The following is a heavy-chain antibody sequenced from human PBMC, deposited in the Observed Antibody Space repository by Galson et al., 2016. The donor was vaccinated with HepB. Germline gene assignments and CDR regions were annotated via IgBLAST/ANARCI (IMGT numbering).Heavy chain of an antibody. J-gene: IGHJ4*02. V-gene: IGHV3-23*01. CDR2: ISGSGGST. Sequence: SLRLSCAASGFTFSSNAMSWVRQAPGKGLEWVSAISGSGGSTYYADSVKGRVTISRDNSKNTLYLQMNSLRAEDTAVYYCAKHRQWLVNNYFDCWGQGTLVTVSS. CDR3: AKHRQWLVNNYFDC. D-gene: IGHD6-19*01. CDR1: GFTFSSNA.